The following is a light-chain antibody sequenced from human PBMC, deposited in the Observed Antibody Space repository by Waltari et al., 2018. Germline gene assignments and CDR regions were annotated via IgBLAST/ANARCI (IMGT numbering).Light chain of an antibody. CDR1: SGNIATNY. V-gene: IGLV6-57*03. CDR2: EDN. J-gene: IGLJ2*01. CDR3: QSFDSSHVV. Sequence: VSESPGKTVTISCTRSSGNIATNYVQWYQQRPGSAPTKVIYEDNQRPSGVPDRFSGSIDSSYNSASLIISGLKAEDEADYYCQSFDSSHVVFGGGTKLTVL.